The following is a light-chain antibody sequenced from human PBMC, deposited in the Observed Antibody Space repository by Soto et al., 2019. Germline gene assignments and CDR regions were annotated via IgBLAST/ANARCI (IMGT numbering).Light chain of an antibody. J-gene: IGLJ1*01. CDR2: GNS. CDR1: SSNIGADYD. V-gene: IGLV1-40*01. Sequence: QSVLTQPPSVSGAPGQRVTISCTGSSSNIGADYDVHWYQQLPGTAPKLLIYGNSNRPSGVPDRFSGSKSGTSASLAITGLQAEDEADYYCCSYTGISTPSYVFGTGTKVTVL. CDR3: CSYTGISTPSYV.